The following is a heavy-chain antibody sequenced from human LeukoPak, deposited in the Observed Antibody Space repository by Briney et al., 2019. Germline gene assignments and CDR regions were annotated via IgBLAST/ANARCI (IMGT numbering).Heavy chain of an antibody. CDR1: GYTFTSYG. CDR3: ARPIADDAFDI. Sequence: ASVKLSCRASGYTFTSYGISWVRQAPGQGLEWMGWISAYNGNTNYAQKLQGRATMTTDTSTSTAYMELRSLRSDDTAVYYCARPIADDAFDIWGQGTRVTVSA. D-gene: IGHD6-13*01. V-gene: IGHV1-18*01. CDR2: ISAYNGNT. J-gene: IGHJ3*02.